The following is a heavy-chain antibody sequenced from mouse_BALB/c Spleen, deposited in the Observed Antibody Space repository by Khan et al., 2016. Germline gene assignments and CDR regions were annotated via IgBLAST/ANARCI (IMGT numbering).Heavy chain of an antibody. CDR1: GFNIKDTY. D-gene: IGHD2-1*01. CDR3: IRRDYYGNQFAY. CDR2: IDPVNGET. J-gene: IGHJ3*01. V-gene: IGHV14-3*02. Sequence: VQLKQSGAELVKPGASVKLSCAASGFNIKDTYMNWVKQRPEQGLEWIGRIDPVNGETKYDPKFQGKATITADTSSNTAYLQHSSLTSEDTAVYYCIRRDYYGNQFAYWGQGTLVTVSA.